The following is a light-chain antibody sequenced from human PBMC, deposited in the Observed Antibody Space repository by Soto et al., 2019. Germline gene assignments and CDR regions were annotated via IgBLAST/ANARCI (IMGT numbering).Light chain of an antibody. CDR3: LQSFNSPYT. V-gene: IGKV1-39*01. CDR1: HNIGTY. J-gene: IGKJ2*01. Sequence: DIQMTQSPSSLSASVGDRVTVSCRTGHNIGTYLNWNQEKPGRAPRLLIYAASTLQVGVPSRFSGSGSGTDFTLTIISLQPEDFATYYCLQSFNSPYTFGQGTTVDVK. CDR2: AAS.